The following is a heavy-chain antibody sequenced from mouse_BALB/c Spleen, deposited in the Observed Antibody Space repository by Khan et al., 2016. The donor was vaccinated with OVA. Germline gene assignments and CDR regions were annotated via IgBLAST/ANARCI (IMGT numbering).Heavy chain of an antibody. D-gene: IGHD2-3*01. V-gene: IGHV3-2*02. CDR3: ARDGSRYNYAMDH. J-gene: IGHJ4*01. CDR2: INYSGSA. Sequence: EVQLQESGPGLVKPSQSLSLTCTVTGYSITSDYAWNWIRQFPGNKLEWMGYINYSGSANYNPSLKSRISITRDTSKNQFFLQLKSETTEDTATYYCARDGSRYNYAMDHWGQGTSVTVSS. CDR1: GYSITSDYA.